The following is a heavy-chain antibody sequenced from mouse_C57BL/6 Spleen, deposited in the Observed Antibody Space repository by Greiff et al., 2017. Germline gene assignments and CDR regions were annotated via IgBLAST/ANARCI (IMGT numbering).Heavy chain of an antibody. CDR2: ISSGSSTI. CDR1: GFTFSDYG. J-gene: IGHJ4*01. V-gene: IGHV5-17*01. Sequence: EVKLMESGGGLVKPGGSLKLSCAASGFTFSDYGMHWVRQAPEKGLEWVAYISSGSSTIYYADTVKGRFTISRDNAKNTLVLQMTSLRSEDTAMYYCARARTGAMDYWGQGTSVTVSS. CDR3: ARARTGAMDY.